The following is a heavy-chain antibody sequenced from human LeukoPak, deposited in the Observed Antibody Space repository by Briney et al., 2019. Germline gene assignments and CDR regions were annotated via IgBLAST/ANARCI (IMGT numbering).Heavy chain of an antibody. CDR3: ARSRGSWSGDAFDI. J-gene: IGHJ3*02. D-gene: IGHD6-13*01. CDR2: IIPIFGTA. Sequence: ASVKVSCKASGGTFSSYAISWVRQAPGQGLEWMGGIIPIFGTANYAQKFQGRVTITTDESTSTAYMELSSLRSEDTAVYYCARSRGSWSGDAFDIWGQGTMVTVSS. V-gene: IGHV1-69*05. CDR1: GGTFSSYA.